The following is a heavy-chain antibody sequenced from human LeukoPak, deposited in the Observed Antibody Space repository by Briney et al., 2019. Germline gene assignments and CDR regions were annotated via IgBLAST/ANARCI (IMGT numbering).Heavy chain of an antibody. D-gene: IGHD4-11*01. V-gene: IGHV4-34*01. CDR3: ARRLGPLDI. J-gene: IGHJ3*02. Sequence: PSETLSLTCAVYGGSFSGYYWSWIRQPPGKGLEWIGEINHSGSTNYNPSLKSRVTISVDSSKNQFSLKLTSVTAADTAVYYCARRLGPLDIWGQGTMVTVSS. CDR2: INHSGST. CDR1: GGSFSGYY.